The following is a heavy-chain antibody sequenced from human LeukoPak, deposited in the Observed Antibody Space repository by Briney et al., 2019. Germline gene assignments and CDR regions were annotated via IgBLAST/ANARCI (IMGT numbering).Heavy chain of an antibody. CDR1: GGSFSVYY. D-gene: IGHD3-22*01. Sequence: SETLSLTCAVYGGSFSVYYWSWIRQPPGKGLEWIGEINHSGNINYNPSLKSRVTISIDTSKNQFSLKLSSVTAADTAVYYCARDARYYDSSGYYAFDIWGQGTMVTVSS. J-gene: IGHJ3*02. CDR3: ARDARYYDSSGYYAFDI. V-gene: IGHV4-34*01. CDR2: INHSGNI.